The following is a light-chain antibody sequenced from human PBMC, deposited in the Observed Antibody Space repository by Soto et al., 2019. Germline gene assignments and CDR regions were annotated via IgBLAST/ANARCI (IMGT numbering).Light chain of an antibody. Sequence: IQMTQSPSTLSASVGDRVTITCRASHNIERWMAWYQQKPGKAPSLLIFDASTLHSGVPSRFSGSGSGTDFTLTISSLQPDDFATYYCQQFAIYTTLRQGTKVDIK. J-gene: IGKJ1*01. CDR2: DAS. V-gene: IGKV1-5*01. CDR3: QQFAIYTT. CDR1: HNIERW.